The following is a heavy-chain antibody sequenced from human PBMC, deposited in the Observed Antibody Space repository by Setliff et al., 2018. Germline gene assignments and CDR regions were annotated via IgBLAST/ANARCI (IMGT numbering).Heavy chain of an antibody. V-gene: IGHV3-11*04. J-gene: IGHJ4*02. CDR2: MSAWGTTI. Sequence: PGGSLRLSCAASGFTIADHFMTWIRRAPGKGLEWVSYMSAWGTTIYYADSVKGRFTISRDNAKNLLYLQMNSLRAEATAVYYCARDMTGSSWIFDSWVQGTLVTVSS. CDR3: ARDMTGSSWIFDS. D-gene: IGHD2-2*01. CDR1: GFTIADHF.